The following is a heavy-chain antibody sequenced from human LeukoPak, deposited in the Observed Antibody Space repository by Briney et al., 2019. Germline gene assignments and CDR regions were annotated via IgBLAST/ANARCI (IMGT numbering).Heavy chain of an antibody. CDR2: ISGSGGST. CDR3: AKGRQIVATILDY. J-gene: IGHJ4*02. Sequence: PGGSLGLSCAASGFTFSVYGMHWVRQAPGKGLEWVSAISGSGGSTYYADSVKGRFTISRDNSKNTLYLQMNSLRAEDTAVYYCAKGRQIVATILDYWGQGTLVTVSS. D-gene: IGHD5-12*01. CDR1: GFTFSVYG. V-gene: IGHV3-23*01.